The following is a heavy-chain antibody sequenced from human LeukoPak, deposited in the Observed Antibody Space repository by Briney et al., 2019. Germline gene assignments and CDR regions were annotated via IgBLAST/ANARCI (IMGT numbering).Heavy chain of an antibody. CDR3: ARYFFGMDV. CDR2: IKHDGSLK. J-gene: IGHJ6*02. D-gene: IGHD2/OR15-2a*01. CDR1: EATFNYYW. V-gene: IGHV3-7*01. Sequence: GGSLRLSCVASEATFNYYWMTWVRQAPGKGLEWVANIKHDGSLKYYMDSVKGRFTISRDNSLNSVYLQMNSVRAEDTAVYYCARYFFGMDVWGQGTTVTVSS.